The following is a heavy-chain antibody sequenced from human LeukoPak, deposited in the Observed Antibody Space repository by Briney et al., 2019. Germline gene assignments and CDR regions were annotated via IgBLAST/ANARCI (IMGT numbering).Heavy chain of an antibody. J-gene: IGHJ4*02. D-gene: IGHD3-16*02. V-gene: IGHV4-39*01. Sequence: NSSETLSLTCTVSGGSISSSSYYWGWTRQPPGKGLEWIGSIYYSGSTYYNPSLKSRVTISVDTSKNQFSLKLSSVTAADTAVYYCARSMGGEGGVIAVGFDYWGQGTLVTVSS. CDR2: IYYSGST. CDR1: GGSISSSSYY. CDR3: ARSMGGEGGVIAVGFDY.